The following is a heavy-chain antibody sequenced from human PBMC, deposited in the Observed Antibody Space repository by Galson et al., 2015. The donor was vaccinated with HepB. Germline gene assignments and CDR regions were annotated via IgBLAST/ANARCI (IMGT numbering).Heavy chain of an antibody. CDR2: INHSGST. V-gene: IGHV4-34*01. Sequence: ETLSLTCAVYGGSFSGYYWGWIRQPPGKGLEWIGEINHSGSTNYNPSLKSRVTISVDTSKNQFSLKLSSVTAADTAVYYCARLDIVVVPAAIRPLYSGHTLTLDYWGQGTLVTVSS. D-gene: IGHD2-2*01. J-gene: IGHJ4*02. CDR1: GGSFSGYY. CDR3: ARLDIVVVPAAIRPLYSGHTLTLDY.